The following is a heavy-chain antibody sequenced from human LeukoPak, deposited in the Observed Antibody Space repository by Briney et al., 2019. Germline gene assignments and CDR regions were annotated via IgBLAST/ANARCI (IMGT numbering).Heavy chain of an antibody. Sequence: GESLKISCKGSGYNFNTYWVAWVRQLPGKGLEWMGIIRPMNSDMRYSPSFQGQVTISADRSINTAYLQWSSLTASDTAMYYCVRHLYEGGANHLFDYWGQGTLVTVSS. CDR1: GYNFNTYW. V-gene: IGHV5-51*01. J-gene: IGHJ4*02. CDR3: VRHLYEGGANHLFDY. D-gene: IGHD3-16*01. CDR2: IRPMNSDM.